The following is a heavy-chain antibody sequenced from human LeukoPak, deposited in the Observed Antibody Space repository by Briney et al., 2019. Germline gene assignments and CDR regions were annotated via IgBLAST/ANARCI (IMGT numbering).Heavy chain of an antibody. CDR1: GFNFNTYN. CDR2: INSSSSSI. J-gene: IGHJ4*02. Sequence: GGSLRLSCGASGFNFNTYNMNWLREARGKALEGVSYINSSSSSIYYADSVKGRFTISRDNAKNSLYLQMNSLRAEDTAVYYCARERYCSGGSCYYFGYWGQGTLVTVSS. D-gene: IGHD2-15*01. CDR3: ARERYCSGGSCYYFGY. V-gene: IGHV3-48*01.